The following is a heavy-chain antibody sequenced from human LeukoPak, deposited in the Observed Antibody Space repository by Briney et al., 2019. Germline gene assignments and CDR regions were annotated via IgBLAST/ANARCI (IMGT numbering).Heavy chain of an antibody. CDR1: GFTFGDYA. Sequence: GGSLRLSCTASGFTFGDYAMTWVRQAPGKGLEWVSSISSSSSYIYYADSVKGRFTISRDNSKNTLYLQMNSLRAEDTAVYYCAREKEGYIARHAFDIWGQGTMVTVSS. V-gene: IGHV3-21*01. D-gene: IGHD5-24*01. CDR3: AREKEGYIARHAFDI. J-gene: IGHJ3*02. CDR2: ISSSSSYI.